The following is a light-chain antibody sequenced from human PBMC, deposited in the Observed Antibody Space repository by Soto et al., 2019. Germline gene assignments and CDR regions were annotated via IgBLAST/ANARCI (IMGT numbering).Light chain of an antibody. J-gene: IGLJ2*01. CDR1: SSDVGGYNY. Sequence: QSVLTQPASVSGSPGQSITISCTGTSSDVGGYNYVSWYQQQPGKAPKLMIHDVSNRPSGVSNRFSGSKSGNTASLTISGLQAEDEADYYCSSYTSSSTVVFGGGTKLTVL. CDR3: SSYTSSSTVV. V-gene: IGLV2-14*01. CDR2: DVS.